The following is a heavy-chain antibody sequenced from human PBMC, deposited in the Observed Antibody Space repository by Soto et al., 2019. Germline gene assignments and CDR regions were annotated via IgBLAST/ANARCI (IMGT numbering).Heavy chain of an antibody. CDR1: GGTFSSYA. CDR2: IIPIFGTA. CDR3: AREGAQDLMYYYGSKENYYYYGMDV. D-gene: IGHD3-10*01. J-gene: IGHJ6*02. V-gene: IGHV1-69*01. Sequence: QVQLVQSGAEVKKPGSSVKVSCKASGGTFSSYAISWVRQAPGQGLEWMGGIIPIFGTANYAQKFQGRVTITADESTSTAYMELSSLRSEDTAVYYCAREGAQDLMYYYGSKENYYYYGMDVWGQGTTVTVSS.